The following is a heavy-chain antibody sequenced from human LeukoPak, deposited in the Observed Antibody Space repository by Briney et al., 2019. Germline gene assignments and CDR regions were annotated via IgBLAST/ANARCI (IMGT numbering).Heavy chain of an antibody. D-gene: IGHD3-10*01. V-gene: IGHV3-23*01. CDR1: GFTFSSYA. CDR2: ISGSGGST. CDR3: AKDRELWFGELFHQNWFDP. J-gene: IGHJ5*02. Sequence: GGSLRLSCAASGFTFSSYAMSWVRKAPGKGLDWVSAISGSGGSTYYADSVKGRFNNSRDNSKNTLYLQMNSLRAEDTAVYYCAKDRELWFGELFHQNWFDPWGQGTLVTVSS.